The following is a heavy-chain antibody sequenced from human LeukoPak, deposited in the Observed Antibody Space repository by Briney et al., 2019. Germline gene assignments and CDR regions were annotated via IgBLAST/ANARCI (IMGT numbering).Heavy chain of an antibody. D-gene: IGHD4-11*01. V-gene: IGHV1-2*06. J-gene: IGHJ4*02. CDR2: ISPNSGGT. CDR3: ARAESSNWDTKYYFDY. Sequence: ASVKVSCKASGYTFTGYYMHWVRQAPGQGLEWMGRISPNSGGTNYAQKFQGRVTMTRDTSISTAYMELSRLRSDDTAVYYCARAESSNWDTKYYFDYWGQGTLVTVSS. CDR1: GYTFTGYY.